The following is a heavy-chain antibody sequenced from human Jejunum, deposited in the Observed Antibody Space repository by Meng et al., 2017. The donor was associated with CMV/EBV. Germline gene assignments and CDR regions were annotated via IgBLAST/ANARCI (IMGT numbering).Heavy chain of an antibody. V-gene: IGHV4-61*08. D-gene: IGHD3-10*01. CDR1: GSVCSGDYS. J-gene: IGHJ5*02. Sequence: GSVCSGDYSWSWIRQTPGKGLEWIGYMYYSGSTLYNPSLNSRVTISLDTSKNQFSLKLSSVTAADTAVYYCATVVGFEIRGLRWIDRWGLGTLVTVSS. CDR3: ATVVGFEIRGLRWIDR. CDR2: MYYSGST.